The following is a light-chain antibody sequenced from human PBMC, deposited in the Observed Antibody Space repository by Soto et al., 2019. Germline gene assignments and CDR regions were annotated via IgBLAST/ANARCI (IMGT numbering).Light chain of an antibody. CDR1: SSDVGGYNF. J-gene: IGLJ2*01. CDR3: SSYTNSSTLVL. CDR2: EVS. Sequence: QSVLTQPASVSGSPGQSITISCTGTSSDVGGYNFVSWYQHHPGKAPKLIIYEVSNRPSGVSNRFSASKSGNTASLTIFGLQAEDAADYYCSSYTNSSTLVLFGGGTKLTVL. V-gene: IGLV2-14*01.